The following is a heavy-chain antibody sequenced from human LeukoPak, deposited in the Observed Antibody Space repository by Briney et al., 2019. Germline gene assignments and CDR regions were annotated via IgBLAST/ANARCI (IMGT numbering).Heavy chain of an antibody. Sequence: ASVKVSCKVSGYSLTGYYMHWVRQAPGQGLEWMGWINPYSGGTNYAQKFQGRVTMTRDTSISTAYMELSRLRSDDTAVYYCAREPPQDSSGEFDYWGQGTLVTVSS. V-gene: IGHV1-2*02. CDR1: GYSLTGYY. J-gene: IGHJ4*02. CDR3: AREPPQDSSGEFDY. D-gene: IGHD6-19*01. CDR2: INPYSGGT.